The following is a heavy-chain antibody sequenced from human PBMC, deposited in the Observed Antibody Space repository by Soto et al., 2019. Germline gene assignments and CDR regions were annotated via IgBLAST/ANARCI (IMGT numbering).Heavy chain of an antibody. D-gene: IGHD5-12*01. CDR1: GYSFTNYW. Sequence: PGESLKISCKGSGYSFTNYWIDWVRQMPGKGLEWMGIIYPGDSDTRYSPSFQGQVTISADKSISTVYLQWSSLKASDTAMYYCARRSGGGYDNPYYHYGLDVWGQGTTVTVSS. J-gene: IGHJ6*02. CDR3: ARRSGGGYDNPYYHYGLDV. CDR2: IYPGDSDT. V-gene: IGHV5-51*01.